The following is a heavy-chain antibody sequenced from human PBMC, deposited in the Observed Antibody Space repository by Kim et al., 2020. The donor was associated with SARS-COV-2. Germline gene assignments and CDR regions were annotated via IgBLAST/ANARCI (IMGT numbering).Heavy chain of an antibody. Sequence: GGSLRLSCAASGYTVTYSYMGWVRQAPGKGLEWVSFIYSGGNTIYADSVKGRLIISRDHSKNTRYLQMNSLRAEDTAVYYCATVVFYYDAGYFKNWGQGTLVIVPS. CDR3: ATVVFYYDAGYFKN. CDR2: IYSGGNT. CDR1: GYTVTYSY. J-gene: IGHJ1*01. D-gene: IGHD3-22*01. V-gene: IGHV3-66*01.